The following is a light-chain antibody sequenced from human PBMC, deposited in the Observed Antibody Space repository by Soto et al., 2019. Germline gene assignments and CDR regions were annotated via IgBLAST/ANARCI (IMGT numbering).Light chain of an antibody. CDR2: KAS. Sequence: DIQMTKSPSSLSASVGDRVTITCRASQSISSWLAWYQQKPGKAPKLLTYKASSLESGVPSRFSGSGSGTEFTLTISSLQPDDFATYYCQQYNSYSWTFGQGTKVDIK. J-gene: IGKJ1*01. CDR3: QQYNSYSWT. V-gene: IGKV1-5*03. CDR1: QSISSW.